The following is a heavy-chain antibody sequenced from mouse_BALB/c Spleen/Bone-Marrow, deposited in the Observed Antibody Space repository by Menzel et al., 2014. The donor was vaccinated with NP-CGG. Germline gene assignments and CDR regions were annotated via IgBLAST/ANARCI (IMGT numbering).Heavy chain of an antibody. J-gene: IGHJ4*01. CDR1: GDSITSGY. V-gene: IGHV3-8*02. CDR2: ISYSGST. Sequence: EVQLVESGPSLVKPSQTLSLTCSVTGDSITSGYWNWIRKFPGNKLEYMGYISYSGSTYYNPSLKSRISITRDTSKNQYYLQLSSVTTEDTATYYCARILLRSYAMDFWGQGTSVTVSS. CDR3: ARILLRSYAMDF. D-gene: IGHD1-1*01.